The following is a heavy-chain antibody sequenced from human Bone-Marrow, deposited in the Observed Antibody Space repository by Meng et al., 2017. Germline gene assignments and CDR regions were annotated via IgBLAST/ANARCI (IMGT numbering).Heavy chain of an antibody. CDR2: IYYSGSI. D-gene: IGHD6-19*01. CDR3: ARTAIAVAGTGPCYYGMDV. V-gene: IGHV4-28*05. J-gene: IGHJ6*02. CDR1: GYSISSSNW. Sequence: SETLSLTCAASGYSISSSNWWGWIRQPPGKGLEWIGYIYYSGSIYYNPSLKSRVTMSVDTSKNQFSLKLSSVTAVDTAVYYCARTAIAVAGTGPCYYGMDVWGQGTTVTVSS.